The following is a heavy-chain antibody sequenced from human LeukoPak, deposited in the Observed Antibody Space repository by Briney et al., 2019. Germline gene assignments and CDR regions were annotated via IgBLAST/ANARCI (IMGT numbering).Heavy chain of an antibody. Sequence: SETLSLTCSVSGGSISSYYWSWIRQPPGKGLEWIGYIYYSGSTNYNPSLKSRVTISVDTSKNQFSLKLSSVTAADTAVYYCARRPPVGYYGMDVWGQGTTVTVSS. CDR2: IYYSGST. CDR1: GGSISSYY. V-gene: IGHV4-59*01. J-gene: IGHJ6*02. CDR3: ARRPPVGYYGMDV. D-gene: IGHD1-14*01.